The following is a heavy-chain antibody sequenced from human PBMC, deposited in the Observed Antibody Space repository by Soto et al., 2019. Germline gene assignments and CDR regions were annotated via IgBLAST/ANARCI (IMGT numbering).Heavy chain of an antibody. D-gene: IGHD6-19*01. Sequence: QLQLQESGPGLVKPSETLSLTCTVSGGSISSSSYYWGWIRQPPGKGLEWIGSIYYSGSTYYNPSLKSRVTISVDTSKNQFSLKLSSVTAADTAVYYCARHLQGVAVAPGYWGQGTLVTVSS. CDR3: ARHLQGVAVAPGY. CDR1: GGSISSSSYY. V-gene: IGHV4-39*01. J-gene: IGHJ4*02. CDR2: IYYSGST.